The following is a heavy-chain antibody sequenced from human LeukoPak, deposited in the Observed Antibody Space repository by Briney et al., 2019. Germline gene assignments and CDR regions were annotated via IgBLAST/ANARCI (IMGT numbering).Heavy chain of an antibody. D-gene: IGHD3-16*02. Sequence: GGSLRLPCIASGSTFSNYAMTWVRQAPGKGLEWVSAISTGGSGIYYTDSVKGRFTISRDDSKNTLSLQMNSLRAEDTAVYYCARVPRIRLGELSASTDYYYYYGMDVWGQGTTVTVSS. V-gene: IGHV3-23*01. CDR1: GSTFSNYA. J-gene: IGHJ6*02. CDR3: ARVPRIRLGELSASTDYYYYYGMDV. CDR2: ISTGGSGI.